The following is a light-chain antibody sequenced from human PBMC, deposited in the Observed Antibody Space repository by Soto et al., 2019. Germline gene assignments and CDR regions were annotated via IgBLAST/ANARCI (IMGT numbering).Light chain of an antibody. CDR3: SSYAGTNNYV. CDR1: SSDVGAYHY. J-gene: IGLJ1*01. Sequence: QSVLTQPPSASGSPGQSATISCTGTSSDVGAYHYVSWYQQHPGKAPTLIIYEVSQRPSGVPDRFSGSKSGNTASLTVSGLQADDEADYYCSSYAGTNNYVFGTGTKVTVL. CDR2: EVS. V-gene: IGLV2-8*01.